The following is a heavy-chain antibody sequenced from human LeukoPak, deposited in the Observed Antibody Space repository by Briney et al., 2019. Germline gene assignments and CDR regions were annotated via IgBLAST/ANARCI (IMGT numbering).Heavy chain of an antibody. Sequence: SETLSLTCTVSGVSISSYYWSWIRQPPGKGLEWIGYIYYSGSTNYNPSLKSRVTISVDTSKNQFSLKLSSVTAADTAVYYCARGAVPAAGKYNWFDPWGQGTLVTVSS. J-gene: IGHJ5*02. CDR2: IYYSGST. D-gene: IGHD2-2*01. CDR3: ARGAVPAAGKYNWFDP. V-gene: IGHV4-59*01. CDR1: GVSISSYY.